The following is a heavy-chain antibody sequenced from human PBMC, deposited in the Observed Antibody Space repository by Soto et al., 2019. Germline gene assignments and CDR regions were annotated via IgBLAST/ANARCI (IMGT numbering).Heavy chain of an antibody. CDR3: ARAPTWGPLYY. D-gene: IGHD7-27*01. V-gene: IGHV3-33*01. CDR2: IRYDGSNK. Sequence: QVQLVESGGGVVQPGRSLRLSCAASGFTFSSYGMHWVRQAPGKGLEWVAVIRYDGSNKYYADSVKGRFTISRDNSKNPLYLQMNSLRAEDPAVHYCARAPTWGPLYYWGQGTLVTVSS. CDR1: GFTFSSYG. J-gene: IGHJ4*02.